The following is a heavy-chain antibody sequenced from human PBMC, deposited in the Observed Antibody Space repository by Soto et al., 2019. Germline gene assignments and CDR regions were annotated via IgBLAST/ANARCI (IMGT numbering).Heavy chain of an antibody. V-gene: IGHV4-59*01. Sequence: SETLSLTCTVSGGSISSYYWSWIRQPPGKGLEWIGYIYYSGSTNYNPSLKSRVTISVDTSKNRFSLKLGSVTAADTAVYYCARASSGYRFDYWGQGTLVTVSS. CDR2: IYYSGST. CDR1: GGSISSYY. D-gene: IGHD5-12*01. J-gene: IGHJ4*02. CDR3: ARASSGYRFDY.